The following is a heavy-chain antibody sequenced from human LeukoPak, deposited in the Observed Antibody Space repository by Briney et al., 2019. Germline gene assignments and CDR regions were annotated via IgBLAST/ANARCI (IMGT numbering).Heavy chain of an antibody. CDR3: AKFLDTAMVPDY. D-gene: IGHD5-18*01. CDR1: GFTFSSYA. V-gene: IGHV3-23*01. J-gene: IGHJ4*02. Sequence: PGGSLRLSCAASGFTFSSYAMSWVRQAPGKGLEWVSAISDSGGSTYYADSVKGRFTISRGNSKNTLYLQMNSLRAEDTAVYYCAKFLDTAMVPDYWGQGTLVTVSS. CDR2: ISDSGGST.